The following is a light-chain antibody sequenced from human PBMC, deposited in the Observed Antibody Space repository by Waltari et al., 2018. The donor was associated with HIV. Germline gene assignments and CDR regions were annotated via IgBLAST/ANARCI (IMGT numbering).Light chain of an antibody. CDR2: EVS. J-gene: IGLJ2*01. Sequence: QSALTQPASVSGSPGQSITISCTGTSSDVGRYDLVSWYQQHPGRAPQLMIYEVSKRPSGVSNRFSGSKSGNTASLTISGLQAEDETDYYCCSYAGSSTLVVFGGGTKLTVL. CDR3: CSYAGSSTLVV. CDR1: SSDVGRYDL. V-gene: IGLV2-23*02.